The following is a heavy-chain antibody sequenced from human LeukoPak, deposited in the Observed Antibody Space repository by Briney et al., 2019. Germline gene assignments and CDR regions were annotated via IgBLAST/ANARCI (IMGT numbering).Heavy chain of an antibody. D-gene: IGHD1-26*01. Sequence: GGSLRLSCAASGFTFSSYAMSWVRQAPGKGLEWVSTIGGGGEYTSYADSVKGRFIISRDNSKNTFYLQMNSLRAEDTAVYYCAKVLSGSQDYWGQGTLVTVFS. J-gene: IGHJ4*02. V-gene: IGHV3-23*01. CDR3: AKVLSGSQDY. CDR2: IGGGGEYT. CDR1: GFTFSSYA.